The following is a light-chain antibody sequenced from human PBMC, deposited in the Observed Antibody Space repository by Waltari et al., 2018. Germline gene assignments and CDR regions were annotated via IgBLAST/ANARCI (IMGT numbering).Light chain of an antibody. Sequence: SYELTQPLSVSVALGQTARITCGGNNIGSNNVHWYQQRPGQAPVLVIYRDSERPPAIPERFPGSNPGNTATLTISRAQAGDEADYYCQVWDSSTGVFGGGTKLTVL. CDR1: NIGSNN. CDR2: RDS. V-gene: IGLV3-9*01. J-gene: IGLJ3*02. CDR3: QVWDSSTGV.